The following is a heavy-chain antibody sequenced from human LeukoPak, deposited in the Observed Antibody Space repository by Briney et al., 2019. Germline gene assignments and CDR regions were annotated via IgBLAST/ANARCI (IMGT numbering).Heavy chain of an antibody. Sequence: GGSLRLSCAASGFTVSSNYMSWVRRAPGKGLEWVSIIYSGGSTFYADSVKGRFTISRDSSKNTLYLQMNSLRAEDTAVYYCARDGYSYGRGYMDVWGKGTTVTVSS. V-gene: IGHV3-53*01. CDR2: IYSGGST. CDR3: ARDGYSYGRGYMDV. CDR1: GFTVSSNY. J-gene: IGHJ6*03. D-gene: IGHD5-18*01.